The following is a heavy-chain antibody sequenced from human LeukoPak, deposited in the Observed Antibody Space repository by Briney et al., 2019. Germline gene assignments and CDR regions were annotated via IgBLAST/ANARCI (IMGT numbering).Heavy chain of an antibody. CDR1: GGTFSSYA. Sequence: ASVKVSCKASGGTFSSYAISWVRQAPGQGLEWMGGIIPIFGTANYAQKFQGRVTITADESTSTAYMELSSLRSEDTAVYYCAGRTYYYYSSGYYYDAFYIWGQGTIVTVSS. D-gene: IGHD3-22*01. CDR2: IIPIFGTA. CDR3: AGRTYYYYSSGYYYDAFYI. V-gene: IGHV1-69*01. J-gene: IGHJ3*02.